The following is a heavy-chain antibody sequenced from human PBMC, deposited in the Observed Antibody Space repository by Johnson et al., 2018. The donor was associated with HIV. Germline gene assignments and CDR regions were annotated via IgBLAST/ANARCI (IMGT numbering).Heavy chain of an antibody. CDR1: GLSVRTTH. V-gene: IGHV3-66*02. CDR3: ATSLNYYNDNGPCAIDF. D-gene: IGHD3-10*01. J-gene: IGHJ3*01. CDR2: IDSSGAS. Sequence: VQLVESAGGVVQPAGSLRLSCEVSGLSVRTTHMNWVRQAPGKCLEWVSVIDSSGASYYADSVMGRFTIFRENFKNTLYLQMNSLKIEDTAIYYCATSLNYYNDNGPCAIDFWGQGTVVTVSS.